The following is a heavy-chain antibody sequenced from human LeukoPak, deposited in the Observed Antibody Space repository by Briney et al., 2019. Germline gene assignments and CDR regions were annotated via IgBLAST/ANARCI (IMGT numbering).Heavy chain of an antibody. CDR1: GYTFTDYY. CDR2: VNPHSGGT. Sequence: ASVKVSCKTSGYTFTDYYIHWVRQAPGQGLEFMGWVNPHSGGTSYAAKFRGGVTLTRDTSTTTSYMDLSSLTSDDTAVYYCARDRSSLYNGNYAFWGQGTLVTVSS. D-gene: IGHD5-12*01. J-gene: IGHJ4*02. CDR3: ARDRSSLYNGNYAF. V-gene: IGHV1-2*02.